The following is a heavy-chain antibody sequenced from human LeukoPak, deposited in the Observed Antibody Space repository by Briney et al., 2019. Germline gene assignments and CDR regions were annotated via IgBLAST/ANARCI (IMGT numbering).Heavy chain of an antibody. D-gene: IGHD6-19*01. Sequence: SETLSLTCTVSGGSISSYYWTWIRQPPGKGLEGIGYIYYSGITNYNPSLKSRVTISVDTSKNEFSLRLSSVTAADTAVYYCARQSSGWYPFDYWGQGTPVTVSP. CDR2: IYYSGIT. J-gene: IGHJ4*02. CDR1: GGSISSYY. CDR3: ARQSSGWYPFDY. V-gene: IGHV4-59*08.